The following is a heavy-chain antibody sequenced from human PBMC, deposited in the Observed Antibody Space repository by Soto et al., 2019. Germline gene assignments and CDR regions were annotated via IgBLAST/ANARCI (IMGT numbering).Heavy chain of an antibody. Sequence: GESLKLSCKASGYIFSTNWLAWFRHVPGKGLEWMSSILPADSDIRYNPTFQGQATISVDKSIVTAYLQWSSLKASATATFYCAKHNYFGSGSSFYYDKSDLWGQGTTVTVSS. CDR3: AKHNYFGSGSSFYYDKSDL. CDR2: ILPADSDI. D-gene: IGHD3-10*01. V-gene: IGHV5-51*01. J-gene: IGHJ6*02. CDR1: GYIFSTNW.